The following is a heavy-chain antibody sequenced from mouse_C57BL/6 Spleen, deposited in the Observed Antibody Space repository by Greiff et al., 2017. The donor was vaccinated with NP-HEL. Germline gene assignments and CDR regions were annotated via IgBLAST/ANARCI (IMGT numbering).Heavy chain of an antibody. V-gene: IGHV5-4*01. CDR3: AKDSWYFDV. CDR2: ISDGGSYT. CDR1: GFTFSSYA. Sequence: EVQLQESGGGLVKPGGSLKLSCAASGFTFSSYAMSWVRQTPEKRLEWVATISDGGSYTYYPDNVKGRYTISRDNAKNNLYLQLSQLKSEDTDVYYCAKDSWYFDVWGTGTTVTVSS. J-gene: IGHJ1*03.